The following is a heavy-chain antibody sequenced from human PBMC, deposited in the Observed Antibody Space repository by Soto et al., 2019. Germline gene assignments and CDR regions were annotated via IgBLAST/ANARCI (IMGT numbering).Heavy chain of an antibody. Sequence: SXTLCLSCTVSGGYIGSGGYYWSWIRQHPGKGLEWIGYIYYSGSTYYNPSLKSRVTISVDTSKNQFSLKLSSVTAADTAVYYCARDHAGFDYWGKGTLVTVSS. CDR2: IYYSGST. V-gene: IGHV4-31*03. J-gene: IGHJ4*02. CDR1: GGYIGSGGYY. CDR3: ARDHAGFDY.